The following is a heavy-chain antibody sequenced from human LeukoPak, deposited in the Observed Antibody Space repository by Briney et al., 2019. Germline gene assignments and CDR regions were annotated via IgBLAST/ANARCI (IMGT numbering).Heavy chain of an antibody. D-gene: IGHD6-19*01. Sequence: SETLSLTCTVSGGYISSDYSSWIRQPPGKGLEWIGYIYHSGSTNYNLSLKSRVSISVDTSKNQFSLKLNSVTAADTAVYYCARSLSSAWYAYDYWGQGTLVTVSS. J-gene: IGHJ4*02. CDR2: IYHSGST. CDR1: GGYISSDY. V-gene: IGHV4-59*01. CDR3: ARSLSSAWYAYDY.